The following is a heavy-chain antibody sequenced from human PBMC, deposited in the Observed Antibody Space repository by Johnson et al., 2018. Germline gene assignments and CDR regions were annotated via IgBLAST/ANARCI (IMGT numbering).Heavy chain of an antibody. CDR2: VSHDGSPK. CDR1: GLSFNNYG. J-gene: IGHJ6*02. V-gene: IGHV3-30*18. Sequence: QVQLVQSGGGVVQXGRSLRLXCAAPGLSFNNYGMHWVRQAPGKGLEWVAVVSHDGSPKWYADSVQGRFTISRDNSKNTLYLQMNSLRPEDTAIYYCTKDRLSGSSGWYYYGMDVWGQGTTVTVSS. CDR3: TKDRLSGSSGWYYYGMDV. D-gene: IGHD6-19*01.